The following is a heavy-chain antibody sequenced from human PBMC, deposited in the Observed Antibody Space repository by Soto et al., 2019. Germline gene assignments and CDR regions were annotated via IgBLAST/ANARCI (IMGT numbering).Heavy chain of an antibody. V-gene: IGHV3-23*01. CDR1: GFTFSSYA. CDR3: AKVPMDYSTDYYYYGMDV. D-gene: IGHD4-4*01. J-gene: IGHJ6*02. Sequence: GGSLRLSCAASGFTFSSYAMSWVRQAPGKGLEWVSAISGSGGSTYYADSVKGRFTISRDNSKNTLYLQMNSLRAEDTAVYYCAKVPMDYSTDYYYYGMDVWGQGTTVTVSS. CDR2: ISGSGGST.